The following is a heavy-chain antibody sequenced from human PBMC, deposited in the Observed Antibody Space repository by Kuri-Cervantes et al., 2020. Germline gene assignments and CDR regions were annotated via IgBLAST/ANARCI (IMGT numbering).Heavy chain of an antibody. CDR1: GFTFSSYA. J-gene: IGHJ6*02. CDR2: ISYDGSNK. Sequence: GESLKISCAASGFTFSSYAMHWVRQAPGKGLEWVAVISYDGSNKYYADSVKGRFTISGDNSKNTLYLQMNSLRAEDTAVYYCARDRKPGGYYYYGMDVWGQGTTVTVSS. D-gene: IGHD3-10*01. CDR3: ARDRKPGGYYYYGMDV. V-gene: IGHV3-30*14.